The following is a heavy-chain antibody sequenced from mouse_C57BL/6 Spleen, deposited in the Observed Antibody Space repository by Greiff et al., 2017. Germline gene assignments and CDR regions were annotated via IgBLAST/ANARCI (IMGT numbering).Heavy chain of an antibody. V-gene: IGHV1-47*01. J-gene: IGHJ4*01. CDR1: GYSFTTYS. D-gene: IGHD1-1*01. Sequence: VQLQQSGAELVKPGASVKMSCKASGYSFTTYSMDWMKQSHEKSLEWIGNFHPCNDDTTYNEKFKGKATLTVDKSSSTVYLELSRLTSDDSAVYYCTRGEVITGALDYWGQGASVTVSS. CDR3: TRGEVITGALDY. CDR2: FHPCNDDT.